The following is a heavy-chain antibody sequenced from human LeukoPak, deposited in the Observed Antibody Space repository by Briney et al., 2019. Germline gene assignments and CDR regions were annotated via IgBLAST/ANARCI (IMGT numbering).Heavy chain of an antibody. J-gene: IGHJ4*02. CDR3: ARARGYYYDSSGILDY. CDR1: GFTVSSNY. D-gene: IGHD3-22*01. V-gene: IGHV3-66*01. CDR2: IYSGGST. Sequence: PGGSLRLSCAASGFTVSSNYMSWVRQAPGKGLEWVSVIYSGGSTYYADSVKGRFTISRDNSKNTLYLQMNSLRAEDTAVYYCARARGYYYDSSGILDYWGQGTLVTVSS.